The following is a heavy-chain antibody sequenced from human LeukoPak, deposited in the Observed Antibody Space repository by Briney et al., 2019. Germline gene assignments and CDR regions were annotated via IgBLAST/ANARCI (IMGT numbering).Heavy chain of an antibody. CDR1: GFTFSSYA. Sequence: QPGGSLRLSCAASGFTFSSYAMTWVRQAPGKGLAWVSTISKSDGSTYYAASVKGRFTISRDNSKNTVYLHMDSLRVEDTAIYYCARGALIPDFRGQGTLVTVSS. V-gene: IGHV3-23*01. CDR3: ARGALIPDF. D-gene: IGHD2-21*01. J-gene: IGHJ4*02. CDR2: ISKSDGST.